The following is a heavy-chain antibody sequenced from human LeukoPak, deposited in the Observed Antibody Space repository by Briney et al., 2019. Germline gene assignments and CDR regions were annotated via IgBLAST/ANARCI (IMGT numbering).Heavy chain of an antibody. CDR1: GFTFSSYA. J-gene: IGHJ4*02. Sequence: GGSLRLSCAASGFTFSSYAMSWVRQAPGKGLEWVSAISGSGGSTYYADSVKGRFTISRDNSKNTLYLQMNSLRAEDTAVYYCAKAGSGIVLVVYAMGFDYWGQGTPVTVSS. CDR2: ISGSGGST. CDR3: AKAGSGIVLVVYAMGFDY. D-gene: IGHD2-8*02. V-gene: IGHV3-23*01.